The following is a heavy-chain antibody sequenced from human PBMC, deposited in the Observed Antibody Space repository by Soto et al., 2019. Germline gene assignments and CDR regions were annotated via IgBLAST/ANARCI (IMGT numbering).Heavy chain of an antibody. CDR1: GFTFSNYN. CDR2: ISSSSSYI. CDR3: ARDSVVDY. J-gene: IGHJ4*02. Sequence: GGSLRLSSAASGFTFSNYNMNWVRQAPGKGLEWVSSISSSSSYIYYADSVKGRFTISRDNAKKSLYLQMNSLRAEDTAVYYCARDSVVDYWGQGTLVTVSS. V-gene: IGHV3-21*01.